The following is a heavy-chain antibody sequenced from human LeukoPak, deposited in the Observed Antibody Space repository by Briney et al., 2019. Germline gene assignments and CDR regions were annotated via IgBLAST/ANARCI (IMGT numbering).Heavy chain of an antibody. D-gene: IGHD3-3*01. Sequence: SETLSLTCSVSGVSISSSIYYWGWLRQPPGKGLEWIGSFYYSGSTHYNPSLKSRVTISVDTSKNQFSLKLSSVTAADTAVYYCARQSSPLPRLFGVVPFDYWGQGTLVTVSS. CDR2: FYYSGST. CDR1: GVSISSSIYY. CDR3: ARQSSPLPRLFGVVPFDY. J-gene: IGHJ4*02. V-gene: IGHV4-39*01.